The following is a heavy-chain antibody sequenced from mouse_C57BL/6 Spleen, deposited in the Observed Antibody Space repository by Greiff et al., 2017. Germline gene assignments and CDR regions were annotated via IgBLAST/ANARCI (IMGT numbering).Heavy chain of an antibody. J-gene: IGHJ4*01. CDR3: ARRGAFYYDYDGYAMDY. Sequence: QVQLQQPGAELVRPGSSVKLSCKASGYTFPSYWMHWVKQRPIQGLEWIGKIDPSVGDTNYNKKFKDKATLPVDKSSSTAYMQLSSLTSEDSAVYYCARRGAFYYDYDGYAMDYWGQGTSVTVSS. CDR2: IDPSVGDT. V-gene: IGHV1-52*01. D-gene: IGHD2-4*01. CDR1: GYTFPSYW.